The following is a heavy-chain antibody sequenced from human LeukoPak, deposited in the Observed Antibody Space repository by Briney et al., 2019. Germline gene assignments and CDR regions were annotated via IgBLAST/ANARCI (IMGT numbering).Heavy chain of an antibody. Sequence: ASVTVSFTASGYTFTIYGISWVRPAPGQGLEWMGWISAYNGNTNYAQKLQGRVTMTTDTSTSTAYMELRSLRSDDTAVYYCARDLHSYYYDSSGYHYWGQGTLVTVSS. CDR1: GYTFTIYG. J-gene: IGHJ4*02. CDR3: ARDLHSYYYDSSGYHY. D-gene: IGHD3-22*01. V-gene: IGHV1-18*01. CDR2: ISAYNGNT.